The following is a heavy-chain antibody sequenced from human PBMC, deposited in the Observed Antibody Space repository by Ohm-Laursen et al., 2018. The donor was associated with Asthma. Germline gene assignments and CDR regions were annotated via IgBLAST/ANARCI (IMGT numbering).Heavy chain of an antibody. CDR1: GFTFSSYG. Sequence: SLRLSCAASGFTFSSYGMHWVRQAPGKGLEWVAVIWYDGSNKYYADSVKGRFTISRDNSKNTLYLQMNSLRAEDTAVYYCARPVTPLTYYYDSSGYPGWFDPWGQGTLVTVSS. CDR2: IWYDGSNK. V-gene: IGHV3-33*01. D-gene: IGHD3-22*01. CDR3: ARPVTPLTYYYDSSGYPGWFDP. J-gene: IGHJ5*02.